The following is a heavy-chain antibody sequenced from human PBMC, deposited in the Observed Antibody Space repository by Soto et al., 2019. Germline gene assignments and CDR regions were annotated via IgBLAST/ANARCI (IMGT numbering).Heavy chain of an antibody. J-gene: IGHJ4*02. CDR2: IYYSGST. D-gene: IGHD2-15*01. V-gene: IGHV4-31*03. CDR3: ATYCSGGSCYHGFDY. Sequence: SETICLTSTVAGGSSGGGGYYWSWIKQHPGKGLEWIGYIYYSGSTYYNPSLKSRVTISVDTSKNQFSLKLSSVTAADTAVYYCATYCSGGSCYHGFDYWGQGTLVTVSS. CDR1: GGSSGGGGYY.